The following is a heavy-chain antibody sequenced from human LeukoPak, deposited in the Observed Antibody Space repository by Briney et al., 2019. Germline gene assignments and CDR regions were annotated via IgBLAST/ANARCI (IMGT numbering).Heavy chain of an antibody. D-gene: IGHD1-26*01. CDR3: AKDDYYTFDY. V-gene: IGHV3-30*02. CDR2: IRYDGSNK. CDR1: GFTFSSYG. Sequence: PGGSLRLSCAASGFTFSSYGMHWVRQAPGKGLEWVAFIRYDGSNKYYADSVKGPFIISRDNSKNTLYLQMNSLRAEDTAVYYCAKDDYYTFDYWGQGTLVTVSS. J-gene: IGHJ4*02.